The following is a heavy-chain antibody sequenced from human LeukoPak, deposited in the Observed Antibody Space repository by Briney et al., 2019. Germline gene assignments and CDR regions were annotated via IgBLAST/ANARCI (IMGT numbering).Heavy chain of an antibody. CDR3: ARGSRYYYDSSGYLFDY. CDR1: GGSISSYY. Sequence: MPSETLSLTCTVSGGSISSYYWSWIRQPAGKGLEWIGRIYSRGSTNYNPSLKSRVTMSVDTSKNQFSLKLSSVTAADTAVYYCARGSRYYYDSSGYLFDYWGQGTLVTVSS. V-gene: IGHV4-4*07. D-gene: IGHD3-22*01. CDR2: IYSRGST. J-gene: IGHJ4*02.